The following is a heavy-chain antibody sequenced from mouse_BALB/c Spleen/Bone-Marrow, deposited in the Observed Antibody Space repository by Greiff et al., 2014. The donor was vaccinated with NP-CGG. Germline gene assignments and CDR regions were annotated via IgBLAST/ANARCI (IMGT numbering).Heavy chain of an antibody. Sequence: DVHLVESGGGVVQPGASRKLSCAASGFNFSDYGMAWVRLAPGKGLEWVAFISNLAYSIYYADTATGRFTISRENAKNTLYLEMSNLRIQNTDMYSCENGGSYDEGYYFDYWGQGTTLTVSS. CDR1: GFNFSDYG. J-gene: IGHJ2*01. CDR2: ISNLAYSI. CDR3: ENGGSYDEGYYFDY. V-gene: IGHV5-15*02. D-gene: IGHD2-12*01.